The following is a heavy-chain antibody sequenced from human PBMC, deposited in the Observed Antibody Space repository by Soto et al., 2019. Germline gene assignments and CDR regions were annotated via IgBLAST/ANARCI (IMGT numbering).Heavy chain of an antibody. CDR2: TRDKANSYTT. CDR1: GFTLSDHH. V-gene: IGHV3-72*01. J-gene: IGHJ2*01. CDR3: TRVSNWYFDL. Sequence: EVQLVESGGGLVQPGGSLRLSCAASGFTLSDHHMDWVRQAPGKGLEWVGRTRDKANSYTTEYAASVKGTFTISRDESRNSLHLQMNSLKTEDTAVYYCTRVSNWYFDLWGRGTLVTVSS.